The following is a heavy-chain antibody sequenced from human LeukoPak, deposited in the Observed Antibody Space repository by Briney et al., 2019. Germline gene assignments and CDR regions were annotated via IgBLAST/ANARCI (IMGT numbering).Heavy chain of an antibody. V-gene: IGHV3-21*01. Sequence: PGGSLRLSCAASGFTLSSYSMNWVRQAPGKGLEWVSSISSSSSYIYYADSVKGRFTISRDNAKNSLYLQMNSLRAEDTAVYYCATQSANIEAAAGKANWFDPWGQGTLVTVSS. CDR1: GFTLSSYS. CDR3: ATQSANIEAAAGKANWFDP. J-gene: IGHJ5*02. CDR2: ISSSSSYI. D-gene: IGHD6-13*01.